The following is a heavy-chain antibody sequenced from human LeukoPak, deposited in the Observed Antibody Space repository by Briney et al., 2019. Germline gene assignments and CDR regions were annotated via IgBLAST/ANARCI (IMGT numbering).Heavy chain of an antibody. J-gene: IGHJ4*02. Sequence: GASVKVSCKASGYTFTVYYIHWVRQAPGQGLELMGWINPNSSGRNYAQKFQGRVTMTRDTSISTAYMELSRLRSDDTAVYYCAREKPPCSSTSCYAGERWTAPPDYWGQGTLVTVSS. CDR1: GYTFTVYY. CDR3: AREKPPCSSTSCYAGERWTAPPDY. V-gene: IGHV1-2*02. D-gene: IGHD2-2*01. CDR2: INPNSSGR.